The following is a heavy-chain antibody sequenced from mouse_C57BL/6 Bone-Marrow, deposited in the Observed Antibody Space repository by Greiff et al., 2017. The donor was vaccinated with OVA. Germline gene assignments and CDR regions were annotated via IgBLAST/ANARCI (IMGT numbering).Heavy chain of an antibody. Sequence: LEESGPELVQPGASVKISCKASGYAFSSSWMNWVKQRPGKGLEWIGRIYPGDGDTNYNGKFKGKAKLTADKSSSPAYMQLSSLKSEDSAVYFCAFDYDRRYAMDYWGQGTSVTVSS. V-gene: IGHV1-82*01. CDR3: AFDYDRRYAMDY. D-gene: IGHD2-4*01. CDR2: IYPGDGDT. J-gene: IGHJ4*01. CDR1: GYAFSSSW.